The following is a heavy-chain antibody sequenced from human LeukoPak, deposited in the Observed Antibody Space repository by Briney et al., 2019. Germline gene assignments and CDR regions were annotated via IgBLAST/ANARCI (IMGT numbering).Heavy chain of an antibody. V-gene: IGHV3-23*01. CDR2: ISGSGDYT. D-gene: IGHD1-1*01. CDR1: GFTFSSYA. Sequence: GGSLRLSCAASGFTFSSYAMTWVRQAPGKGLAWVSAISGSGDYTYYADSVKGRFTISRDNSKSTLYLQMNSLRAEDTAVYYCAKRSNWNDGFFDYWGQGTLVTVSS. J-gene: IGHJ4*02. CDR3: AKRSNWNDGFFDY.